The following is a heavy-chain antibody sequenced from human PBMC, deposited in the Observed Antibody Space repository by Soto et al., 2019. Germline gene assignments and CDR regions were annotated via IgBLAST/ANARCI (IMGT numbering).Heavy chain of an antibody. CDR2: IYPGGQET. CDR1: GYTFSNFW. V-gene: IGHV5-51*01. Sequence: GESLKISCQCSGYTFSNFWIGWVRQLPGRGLEWMGIIYPGGQETRYSPSFHGKVTISADKSINTAYLQWNSLEASDTAFYFCARSPRSSPYFDYWGQGALVTVSS. CDR3: ARSPRSSPYFDY. D-gene: IGHD6-13*01. J-gene: IGHJ4*02.